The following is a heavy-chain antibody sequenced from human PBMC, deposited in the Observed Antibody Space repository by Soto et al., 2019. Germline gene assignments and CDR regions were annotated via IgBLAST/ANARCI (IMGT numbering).Heavy chain of an antibody. Sequence: QVQLMQSGPEVKKPGASVKVSCKASGYTFSNYDITWVRQAPGQGLEWMGWISTYNGNTDYAQELQGRVTMTTDTSTSTAYMELRSLRSDDTAVYYCARPQDYSGYFDYWGQGTLVTVSS. D-gene: IGHD2-15*01. CDR3: ARPQDYSGYFDY. V-gene: IGHV1-18*04. CDR1: GYTFSNYD. CDR2: ISTYNGNT. J-gene: IGHJ4*02.